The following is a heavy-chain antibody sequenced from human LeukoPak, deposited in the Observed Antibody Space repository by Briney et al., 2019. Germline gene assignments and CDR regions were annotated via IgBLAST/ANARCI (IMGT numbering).Heavy chain of an antibody. J-gene: IGHJ4*02. CDR2: IYYSGST. V-gene: IGHV4-59*01. Sequence: SETLSLTCTVSGGSISSYYWSWIRQPPGKGLEWIGYIYYSGSTNYNPSLKSRVTISVDTSKNQFSLKLSSVTAADTAVYCCARGTTTEYGSYFFDYWGQGTLVTVSS. CDR3: ARGTTTEYGSYFFDY. CDR1: GGSISSYY. D-gene: IGHD2/OR15-2a*01.